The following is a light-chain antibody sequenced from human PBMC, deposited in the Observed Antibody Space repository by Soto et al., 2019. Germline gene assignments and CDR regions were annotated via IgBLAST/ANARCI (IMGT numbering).Light chain of an antibody. CDR2: AAS. CDR1: QSISSSY. CDR3: QQCGSSSYT. V-gene: IGKV3-20*01. Sequence: EIVLTQSPGTLSLSPGERATLSCRASQSISSSYLAWYQQKPGQAPRLLIYAASSRATGIPDRSSGSGSGTDFTLTISRLEPEDFAVYYCQQCGSSSYTFGQGTQLEIK. J-gene: IGKJ2*01.